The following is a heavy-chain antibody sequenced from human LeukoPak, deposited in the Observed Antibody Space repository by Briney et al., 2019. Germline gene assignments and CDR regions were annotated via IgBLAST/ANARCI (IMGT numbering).Heavy chain of an antibody. D-gene: IGHD3-9*01. V-gene: IGHV1-2*02. CDR2: IKPNSGGT. Sequence: ASVKVSCKASGYTFTGYYMHWVRQAPGQGLEWMGWIKPNSGGTNFAQKFQGRVTMTRDTSISTAYLQWRSLKASDTAMYYCARRGFEQLHLDYWGQGTLVTVSS. J-gene: IGHJ4*02. CDR1: GYTFTGYY. CDR3: ARRGFEQLHLDY.